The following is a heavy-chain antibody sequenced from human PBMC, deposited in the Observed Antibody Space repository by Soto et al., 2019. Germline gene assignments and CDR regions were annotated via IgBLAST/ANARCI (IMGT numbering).Heavy chain of an antibody. CDR1: GFSLSTSGVG. J-gene: IGHJ4*02. CDR2: IYWDDDK. V-gene: IGHV2-5*02. D-gene: IGHD6-19*01. Sequence: QITLKESGPTLVKPTQTLTLTCTFSGFSLSTSGVGVGWIRQPPGKALEWLALIYWDDDKRYSPSLKSRLTITKDTSKNQVVLTMTNMDPVDTATYDCAHRRVPGIAVADWGQGTLVTVSS. CDR3: AHRRVPGIAVAD.